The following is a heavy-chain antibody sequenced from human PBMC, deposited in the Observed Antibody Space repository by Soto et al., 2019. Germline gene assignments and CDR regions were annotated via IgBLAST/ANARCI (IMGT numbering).Heavy chain of an antibody. CDR3: ARGGSSLSYYYGSGSFNWFDP. CDR2: IIPIFGTA. Sequence: SVKVSCKASGYTFTSYGISWVRQAPGQGLEWMGGIIPIFGTANYAQKFQGRVTITADASTSTVYMELSSLRSEDTAVYYCARGGSSLSYYYGSGSFNWFDPWGQGTLVTVSS. D-gene: IGHD3-10*01. J-gene: IGHJ5*02. CDR1: GYTFTSYG. V-gene: IGHV1-69*13.